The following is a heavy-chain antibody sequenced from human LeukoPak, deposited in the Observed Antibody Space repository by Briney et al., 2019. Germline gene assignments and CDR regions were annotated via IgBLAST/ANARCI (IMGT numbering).Heavy chain of an antibody. V-gene: IGHV3-23*01. Sequence: GGSLRLSCAASGVTFNIYGLNWVRQTPGKGLEWVSGIGGSGVSTDYADSVKGRFTTSRDNSKNMVYLQMNTLRAEDTATYYCAKDRGPYIGIDNNWLHPWGQGTLATVSA. CDR1: GVTFNIYG. J-gene: IGHJ5*02. CDR3: AKDRGPYIGIDNNWLHP. D-gene: IGHD1-26*01. CDR2: IGGSGVST.